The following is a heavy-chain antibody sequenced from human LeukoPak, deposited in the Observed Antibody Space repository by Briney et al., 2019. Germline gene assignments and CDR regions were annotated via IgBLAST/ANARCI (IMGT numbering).Heavy chain of an antibody. Sequence: PGGSLRLSCAASGFTFSSYGMHWVRQAPGKGLEWVAVIWYDGSNKYYADSVKGRFTISRDNSKNTLYLQMNSLRAEDTAVYYCARVRPYYYDSSGYFYFDYWGQGTLVTVSS. D-gene: IGHD3-22*01. CDR3: ARVRPYYYDSSGYFYFDY. V-gene: IGHV3-33*01. J-gene: IGHJ4*02. CDR1: GFTFSSYG. CDR2: IWYDGSNK.